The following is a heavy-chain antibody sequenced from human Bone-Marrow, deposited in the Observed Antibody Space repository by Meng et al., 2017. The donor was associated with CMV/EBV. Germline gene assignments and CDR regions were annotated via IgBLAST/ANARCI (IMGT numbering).Heavy chain of an antibody. Sequence: GGSLRLSCAASGFTFSSYAMHWVRQAPGKGLEWVAVISYDGSNKYYADSVKGRFTISRDNSKNTLYLQMNSLRAEDTAVYYCARDMKRITIFGVVITKYYYYYGMDVWGQGTTVTVSS. J-gene: IGHJ6*02. CDR3: ARDMKRITIFGVVITKYYYYYGMDV. CDR2: ISYDGSNK. CDR1: GFTFSSYA. D-gene: IGHD3-3*01. V-gene: IGHV3-30-3*01.